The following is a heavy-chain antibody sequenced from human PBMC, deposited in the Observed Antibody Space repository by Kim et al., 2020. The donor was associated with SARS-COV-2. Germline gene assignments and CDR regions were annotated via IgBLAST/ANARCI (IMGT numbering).Heavy chain of an antibody. D-gene: IGHD2-2*01. Sequence: SETLSLTCTVSGGSISSYYWSWIRQPPGKGLEWIGYIYYSGSTNYNPSLKSRVTISVDTSKNQFSLKLSSVTAADTAVYDWARITVVPAAIGYCYYYYMAVWGKGTTVTVSS. J-gene: IGHJ6*03. CDR1: GGSISSYY. CDR2: IYYSGST. CDR3: ARITVVPAAIGYCYYYYMAV. V-gene: IGHV4-59*01.